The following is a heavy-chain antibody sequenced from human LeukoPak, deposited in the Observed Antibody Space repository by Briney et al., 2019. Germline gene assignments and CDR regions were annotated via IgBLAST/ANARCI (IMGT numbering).Heavy chain of an antibody. D-gene: IGHD4-17*01. V-gene: IGHV3-11*01. CDR2: ISSSGSTI. CDR1: GFTFSDYY. CDR3: ARVDYTPYGDYVDY. Sequence: PGGSLRLSCAASGFTFSDYYMSWIRQAPGKGLEWVSYISSSGSTIYYADSVKGRFTISRDNAKNSLYLQMNSLRAKDTAVYYCARVDYTPYGDYVDYWGQGTLVTVSS. J-gene: IGHJ4*02.